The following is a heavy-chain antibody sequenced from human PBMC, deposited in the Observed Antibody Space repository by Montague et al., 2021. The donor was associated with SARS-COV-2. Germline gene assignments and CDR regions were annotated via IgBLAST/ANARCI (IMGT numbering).Heavy chain of an antibody. CDR1: GESFSGYY. V-gene: IGHV4-34*01. J-gene: IGHJ4*02. D-gene: IGHD5-18*01. Sequence: SETLSLTCAVYGESFSGYYWSWIRQPPGKGLEWIGEINHSGSTNYNPSLKSRVTISVDTSKNQFSLKLSSVTAADTAVYYCARGGGYSYGSLDYWGLGTLVTVSS. CDR3: ARGGGYSYGSLDY. CDR2: INHSGST.